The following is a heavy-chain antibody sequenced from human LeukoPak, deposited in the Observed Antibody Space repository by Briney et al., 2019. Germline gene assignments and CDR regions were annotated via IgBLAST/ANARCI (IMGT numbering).Heavy chain of an antibody. V-gene: IGHV1-8*01. D-gene: IGHD3-10*01. Sequence: ASVKVSCKASGYTFTSYDINWVRQATGQGLEWMGWMNPNSGNTGYAQKFRGRVTMTRNTSISTAYMELSSLRSEDTAVYYCASRKYYYGSGSWVYYYYGMDVWGQGTTVTVSS. CDR1: GYTFTSYD. J-gene: IGHJ6*02. CDR2: MNPNSGNT. CDR3: ASRKYYYGSGSWVYYYYGMDV.